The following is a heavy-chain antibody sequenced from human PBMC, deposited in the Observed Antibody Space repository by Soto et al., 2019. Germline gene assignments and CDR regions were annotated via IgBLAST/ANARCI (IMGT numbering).Heavy chain of an antibody. CDR1: GGSISSKSYS. D-gene: IGHD3-3*01. CDR2: FYYSENT. V-gene: IGHV4-39*02. J-gene: IGHJ6*04. CDR3: ARDTKTGNYYYYYGMDV. Sequence: SETLSLTCSVSGGSISSKSYSWGWIRQPPGKGLEWIGTFYYSENTYYNPSLKSRVTISVDTSKNQFSLKLSSVTAADTAVYYCARDTKTGNYYYYYGMDVWGEGTTVTXSS.